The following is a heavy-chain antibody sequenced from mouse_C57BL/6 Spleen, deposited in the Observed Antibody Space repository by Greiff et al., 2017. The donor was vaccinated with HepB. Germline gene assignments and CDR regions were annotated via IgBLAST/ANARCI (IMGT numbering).Heavy chain of an antibody. CDR2: IRSGSSTT. CDR3: GRDYGSDY. V-gene: IGHV5-17*01. D-gene: IGHD1-1*01. CDR1: GFTFSDYG. J-gene: IGHJ2*01. Sequence: EVKLVESGGGLVKPGGSLKLSCAASGFTFSDYGMHWVRQAPEKGLEWVAYIRSGSSTTYYADTVKGRSTISRDNAKNTLFLQLTSLRSEDTAMYYCGRDYGSDYWGQGTTLTVSS.